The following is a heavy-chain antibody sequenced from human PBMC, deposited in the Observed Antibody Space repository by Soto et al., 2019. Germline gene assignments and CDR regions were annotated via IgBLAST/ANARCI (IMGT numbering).Heavy chain of an antibody. CDR1: GGSISSSDSY. Sequence: QVQLQESGPGLVKPSQTLSLTCTVSGGSISSSDSYWSWIRQAPGKGLEWIGYISLSGRTYYNSSLQSRLSISVDTSKNQFSLRLPSVTAADTAVYSCARFSTLGKDYGVDVWGHGTTVTVSS. D-gene: IGHD6-13*01. J-gene: IGHJ6*02. CDR2: ISLSGRT. CDR3: ARFSTLGKDYGVDV. V-gene: IGHV4-30-4*01.